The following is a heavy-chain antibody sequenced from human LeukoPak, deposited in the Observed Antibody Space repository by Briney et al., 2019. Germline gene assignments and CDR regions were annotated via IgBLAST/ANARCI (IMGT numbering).Heavy chain of an antibody. V-gene: IGHV3-30*02. D-gene: IGHD3-22*01. Sequence: GGSLTLSCEASGFTFSSCGMHWVRQAPGKGLEWVAFIRYDGSNKYYADSVKGRFTISRDNSKNTLYLQMNNLRAEDTAKYYYAKPSPPHPKITMIVKEYYMDVWGKGTTVTIFS. CDR2: IRYDGSNK. J-gene: IGHJ6*03. CDR1: GFTFSSCG. CDR3: AKPSPPHPKITMIVKEYYMDV.